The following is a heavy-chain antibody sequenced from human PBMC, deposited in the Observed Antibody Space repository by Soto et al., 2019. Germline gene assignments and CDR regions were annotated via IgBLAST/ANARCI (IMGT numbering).Heavy chain of an antibody. V-gene: IGHV3-9*01. CDR3: AKDMGYSRER. CDR2: ISWNSGSI. D-gene: IGHD6-13*01. CDR1: GFTFDDYA. J-gene: IGHJ4*02. Sequence: GGSLRLSCAASGFTFDDYAMHWVRQAPGKGLEWVSGISWNSGSIGYADSVKGRFTISRDNAKNSLYLQMNSLRAEDTALYYCAKDMGYSRERWGQGTLVTVSS.